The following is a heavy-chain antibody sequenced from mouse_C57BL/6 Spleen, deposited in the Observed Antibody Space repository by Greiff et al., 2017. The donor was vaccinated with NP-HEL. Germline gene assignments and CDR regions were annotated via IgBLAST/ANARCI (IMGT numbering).Heavy chain of an antibody. CDR2: IDPETGGT. Sequence: QVHVKQSGAELVRPGASVTLSCKASGYTFTDYEMHWVKQTPVHGLEWIGAIDPETGGTAYNQKFKGKAILTADKSSSTAYMELRSLTSEDSAVYYCTRRGLRHAMDYWGQGTSVTVSS. CDR1: GYTFTDYE. CDR3: TRRGLRHAMDY. V-gene: IGHV1-15*01. D-gene: IGHD1-1*01. J-gene: IGHJ4*01.